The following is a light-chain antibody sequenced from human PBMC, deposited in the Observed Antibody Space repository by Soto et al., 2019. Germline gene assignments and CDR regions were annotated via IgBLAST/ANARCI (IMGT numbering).Light chain of an antibody. CDR3: QQYGSSLT. CDR1: QSVSSSY. V-gene: IGKV3-20*01. CDR2: GAS. J-gene: IGKJ4*01. Sequence: EIVLTQSPGTLSLSPGERATLSCRASQSVSSSYLAWYQQKPGQAPRLLIYGASSRATGIPDRFSGSGSGTDFTLTISRLEPEDFAVYYCQQYGSSLTXGGGTKVDI.